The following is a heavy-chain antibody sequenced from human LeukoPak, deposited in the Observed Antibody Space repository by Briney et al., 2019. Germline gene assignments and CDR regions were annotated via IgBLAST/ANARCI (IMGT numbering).Heavy chain of an antibody. Sequence: GGSLRLSCTASGFTFTDYYMNWTRQAPGKGLEWISYISPNSETKYYADSVKGRFTISRDNAKNSLYLQMNSLTAEDTAVYFCARDIGFTVVRGAMLYFYAMDVWGQGTTVTISS. J-gene: IGHJ6*02. D-gene: IGHD3-10*01. V-gene: IGHV3-11*01. CDR3: ARDIGFTVVRGAMLYFYAMDV. CDR2: ISPNSETK. CDR1: GFTFTDYY.